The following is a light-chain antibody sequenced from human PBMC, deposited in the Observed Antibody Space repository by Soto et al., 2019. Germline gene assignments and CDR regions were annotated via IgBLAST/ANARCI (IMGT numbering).Light chain of an antibody. CDR3: QQRSNWPPIT. Sequence: EIMLTQSPATLSFAPGERAPLSCRASQSVSSYLAWYQQKPGQAPRLLIYDASNRATGIPARFSGSGSGTDFTLTISSLEPEDFAVYYCQQRSNWPPITFGQGTRLEI. CDR2: DAS. V-gene: IGKV3-11*01. CDR1: QSVSSY. J-gene: IGKJ5*01.